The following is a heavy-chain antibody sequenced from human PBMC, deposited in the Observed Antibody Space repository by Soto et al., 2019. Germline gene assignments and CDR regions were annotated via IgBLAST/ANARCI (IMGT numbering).Heavy chain of an antibody. V-gene: IGHV1-69*13. Sequence: SVKVSCKASGGTFSRYTISWVRQAPGQGLEWMGGIIPIFGTTNYAQKFQGRVTITADESTSTAYMELRSLRSEDTAVYYCARGPSSTYYYDSSGYLGGPFWGR. CDR2: IIPIFGTT. CDR1: GGTFSRYT. J-gene: IGHJ2*01. CDR3: ARGPSSTYYYDSSGYLGGPF. D-gene: IGHD3-22*01.